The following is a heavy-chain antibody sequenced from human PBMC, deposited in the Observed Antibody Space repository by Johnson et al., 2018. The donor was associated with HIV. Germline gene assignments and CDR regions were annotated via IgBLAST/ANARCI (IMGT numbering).Heavy chain of an antibody. D-gene: IGHD3-3*02. Sequence: VQLVESGGGLVKPGGSLRLSCAASGFTFSNAWMSWVRQASGKGLEWVGRVRSKADNYATAYAASVKGRLTISRDASKNTAYLQMNSLQAEDTAVYYCTAHFRVDAFDICGQGTMVTVSS. CDR3: TAHFRVDAFDI. J-gene: IGHJ3*02. CDR1: GFTFSNAW. V-gene: IGHV3-73*01. CDR2: VRSKADNYAT.